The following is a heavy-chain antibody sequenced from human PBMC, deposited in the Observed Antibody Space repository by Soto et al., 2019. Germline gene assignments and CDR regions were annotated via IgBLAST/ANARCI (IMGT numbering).Heavy chain of an antibody. J-gene: IGHJ4*02. CDR3: ARADKGGSY. D-gene: IGHD1-26*01. CDR1: GYTFTNCY. V-gene: IGHV1-46*01. CDR2: INPSGGST. Sequence: QVQLVQSEAEVKKPGASVKVSCKASGYTFTNCYMHLVRQAPGQGLEGMGIINPSGGSTTSAQKFQGRVPMTRATSTSAVYMELSSLPSDDAVVYYCARADKGGSYCGQGTLVTVSS.